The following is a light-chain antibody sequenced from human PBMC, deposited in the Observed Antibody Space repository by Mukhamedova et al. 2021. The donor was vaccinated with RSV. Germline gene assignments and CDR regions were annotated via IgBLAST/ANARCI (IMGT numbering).Light chain of an antibody. V-gene: IGLV2-14*04. CDR1: SSDVGGYNY. CDR3: SSYTSSSTWV. J-gene: IGLJ3*02. Sequence: GTSSDVGGYNYVSWYQQHPGKAPKLMIYDVSNRPSGVSNRFSGSKSGNTASLTISGLQAKDEADYYCSSYTSSSTWVFGGGTKLTV. CDR2: DVS.